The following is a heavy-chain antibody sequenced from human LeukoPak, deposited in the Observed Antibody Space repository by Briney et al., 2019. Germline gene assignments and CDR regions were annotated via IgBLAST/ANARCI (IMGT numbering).Heavy chain of an antibody. Sequence: SVKVSCKASGGTFSSYAISWVRQAPGQGLEWMGGIIPIFGTANYAQKFQGRVTITTDESTSTAYMELSSLRSEDTAVYYCARVWAVPAAPRAFDIWGQGTMVTVSS. CDR2: IIPIFGTA. V-gene: IGHV1-69*05. D-gene: IGHD2-2*01. CDR3: ARVWAVPAAPRAFDI. J-gene: IGHJ3*02. CDR1: GGTFSSYA.